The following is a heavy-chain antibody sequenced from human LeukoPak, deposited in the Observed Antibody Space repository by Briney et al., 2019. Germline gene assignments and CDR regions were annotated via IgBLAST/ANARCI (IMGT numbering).Heavy chain of an antibody. CDR1: GGSISSYY. J-gene: IGHJ4*02. CDR3: ARVATRYYDFWSGYPHYFDY. V-gene: IGHV4-59*01. Sequence: PSETLSLTCTVSGGSISSYYWSWIRQPPGKGLEWIGYIYYSGSTNYNPSLKSRVTISVDTSKNQFSLKLSSVTAADTAVYYCARVATRYYDFWSGYPHYFDYWGQRTLVTVSS. D-gene: IGHD3-3*01. CDR2: IYYSGST.